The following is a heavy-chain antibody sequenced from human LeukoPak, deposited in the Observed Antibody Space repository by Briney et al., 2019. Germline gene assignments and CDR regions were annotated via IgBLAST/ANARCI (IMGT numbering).Heavy chain of an antibody. Sequence: SETLSLTCTVSGGSISSYYWSWIRQPAGKGLEWIGRIDTSGSTNYNPSLKSRVTMSVDTSKNQFSLKLSSVTAADTALYYCARAPPGAPTLIGYFDYWGQGPRVTVSS. CDR1: GGSISSYY. CDR2: IDTSGST. CDR3: ARAPPGAPTLIGYFDY. J-gene: IGHJ4*02. V-gene: IGHV4-4*07. D-gene: IGHD3-10*01.